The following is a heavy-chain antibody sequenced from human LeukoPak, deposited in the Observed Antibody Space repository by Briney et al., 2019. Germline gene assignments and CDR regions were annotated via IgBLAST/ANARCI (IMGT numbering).Heavy chain of an antibody. J-gene: IGHJ4*02. D-gene: IGHD3-10*01. CDR3: ARDDALSHYYGSGSYHY. Sequence: PSGTLSLTCAASGGSISSSNWWSWVRQPPGKGLEWIGEIYHSGSTNYNPSLKSRVTISVDKSKNQFSLKLSSVTAADTAVYYCARDDALSHYYGSGSYHYWGQGTLVTVSS. CDR1: GGSISSSNW. V-gene: IGHV4-4*02. CDR2: IYHSGST.